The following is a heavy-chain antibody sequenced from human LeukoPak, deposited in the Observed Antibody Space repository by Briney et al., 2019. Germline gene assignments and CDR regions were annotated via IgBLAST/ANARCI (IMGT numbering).Heavy chain of an antibody. Sequence: GGSLRLSCKASGFTFSSYWMSWVRKAPGKGLEWVANIKQDGSDKYYVDSVKGRFIISRDNAKNSLYLQMNSLRAEDTAVYYCARDYVLDYWGQGTLVTVSS. CDR3: ARDYVLDY. D-gene: IGHD3-10*02. CDR2: IKQDGSDK. J-gene: IGHJ4*02. CDR1: GFTFSSYW. V-gene: IGHV3-7*01.